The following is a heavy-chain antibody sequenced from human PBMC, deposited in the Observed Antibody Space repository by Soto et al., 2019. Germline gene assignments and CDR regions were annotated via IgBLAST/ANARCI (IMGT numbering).Heavy chain of an antibody. V-gene: IGHV4-30-2*04. D-gene: IGHD4-17*01. Sequence: SRIRKPPGKGLEWIGYIYYSGSTYYNPSLKSRVTISVDTSKNQFSLKLSSVTAADTAVYYCARRYGASFDYWGQGTLVT. CDR2: IYYSGST. CDR3: ARRYGASFDY. J-gene: IGHJ4*02.